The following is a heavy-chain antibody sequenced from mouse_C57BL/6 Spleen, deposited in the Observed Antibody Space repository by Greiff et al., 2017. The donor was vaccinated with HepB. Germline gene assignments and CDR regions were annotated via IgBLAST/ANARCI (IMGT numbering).Heavy chain of an antibody. CDR2: ISYDGSN. J-gene: IGHJ1*03. CDR3: ARGLTGTGYFDV. Sequence: EVKLQESGPGLVKPSQSLSLTCSVTGYSITSGYYWNWIRQFPGNKLEWMGYISYDGSNNYNPSLKNRISITRDTSKNQFFLKLNSVTTEDTATYYCARGLTGTGYFDVWGTGTTVTVSS. D-gene: IGHD4-1*01. V-gene: IGHV3-6*01. CDR1: GYSITSGYY.